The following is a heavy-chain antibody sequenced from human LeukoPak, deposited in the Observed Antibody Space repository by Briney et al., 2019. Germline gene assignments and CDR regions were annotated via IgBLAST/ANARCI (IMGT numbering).Heavy chain of an antibody. J-gene: IGHJ4*02. Sequence: GRCLRLFCAVSGLTFSNAWMRWVRRAAGRGREWVGRIKSKTDGGITEYAAAVKRRFTIPRDDSKNTMYLQTNSLKTEDTAVYYCTTDSASGIAVAGTGDYWGQGTLVTVSS. CDR2: IKSKTDGGIT. CDR3: TTDSASGIAVAGTGDY. D-gene: IGHD6-19*01. CDR1: GLTFSNAW. V-gene: IGHV3-15*01.